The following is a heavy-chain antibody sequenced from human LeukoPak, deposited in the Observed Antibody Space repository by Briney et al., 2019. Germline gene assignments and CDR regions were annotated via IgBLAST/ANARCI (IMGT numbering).Heavy chain of an antibody. D-gene: IGHD3-16*02. CDR3: ARIVTFGGVIDVAQYYFDF. Sequence: SETLSLTCTVSGGSISSGDYYWSWIRQPPGKGLEWIGYIFYSGSTYYNPSLKSRVTISVDTSKNQFSLNLSSVTAADTAVYYCARIVTFGGVIDVAQYYFDFWGQGTLVTVSS. CDR1: GGSISSGDYY. V-gene: IGHV4-30-4*01. J-gene: IGHJ4*02. CDR2: IFYSGST.